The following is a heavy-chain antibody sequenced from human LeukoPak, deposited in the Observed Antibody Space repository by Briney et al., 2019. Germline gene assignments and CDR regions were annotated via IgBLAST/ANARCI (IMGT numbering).Heavy chain of an antibody. CDR3: AIYSYGARADY. CDR1: GGSFSGYY. D-gene: IGHD5-18*01. V-gene: IGHV4-34*01. J-gene: IGHJ4*02. Sequence: SETLSLTCAVYGGSFSGYYWSWIRQPPGKGLEWIGEINHSGSTNYNLSLKSRVTISVDTSKNQFSLKLSSVTAADTAVYYCAIYSYGARADYWGQGTLVTVSS. CDR2: INHSGST.